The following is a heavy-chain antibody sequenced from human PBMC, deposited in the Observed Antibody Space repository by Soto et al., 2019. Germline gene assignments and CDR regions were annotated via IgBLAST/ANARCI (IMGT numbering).Heavy chain of an antibody. J-gene: IGHJ3*02. V-gene: IGHV5-51*01. D-gene: IGHD5-12*01. CDR1: GYRFTNYW. Sequence: GESLKISCKGSGYRFTNYWIGWVRQMPGKGLEWMGVIYPGDSDTRYSPSFQGQVTISADKSISTAYLQWSSLKASDTAIYYCASTDIVSTIDDGRDAFDIWGQGTMVTVS. CDR2: IYPGDSDT. CDR3: ASTDIVSTIDDGRDAFDI.